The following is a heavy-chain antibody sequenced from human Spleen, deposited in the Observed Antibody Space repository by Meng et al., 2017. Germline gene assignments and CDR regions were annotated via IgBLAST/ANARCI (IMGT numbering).Heavy chain of an antibody. Sequence: QFHLVQSGAEVKKPGASVKVSCKASGYTFTNYAMHWVRQAPGQRLEWMGWIHTGNGNTRYSQKFQGRVTITRDTSASTAYMELSSLGSEDTAVFYCARDGDYGIDYWGQGTLVTVSS. CDR2: IHTGNGNT. CDR3: ARDGDYGIDY. V-gene: IGHV1-3*04. CDR1: GYTFTNYA. D-gene: IGHD4-17*01. J-gene: IGHJ4*02.